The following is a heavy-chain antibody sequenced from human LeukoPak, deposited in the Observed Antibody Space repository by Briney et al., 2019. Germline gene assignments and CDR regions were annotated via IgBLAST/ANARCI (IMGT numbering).Heavy chain of an antibody. D-gene: IGHD2-2*01. CDR2: TNPNSGGT. CDR3: ARPEADPHQLLFR. J-gene: IGHJ4*02. CDR1: GYTFTGYY. Sequence: ASVKVSCKASGYTFTGYYMHWVRQAPRQGLEWMGWTNPNSGGTNYAQKFQGRVTMTRDTSIGTAYMELSRLRSDDTAVYYCARPEADPHQLLFRWGQGTLVTVSS. V-gene: IGHV1-2*02.